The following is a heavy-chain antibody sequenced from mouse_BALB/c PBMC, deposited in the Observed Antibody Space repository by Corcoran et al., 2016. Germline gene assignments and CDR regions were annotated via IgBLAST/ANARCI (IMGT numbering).Heavy chain of an antibody. Sequence: DVQLQESGPGLVKPSQSLSLTCSVTGYSIPSGYYWNWIRQFPGNKLEWMGYISYDGSNNYNPSLKNRISITRDTSKNQFFLKLNSVTTEDTATYYCASGYDYDYWGQGTTLTVSS. D-gene: IGHD2-2*01. CDR1: GYSIPSGYY. CDR3: ASGYDYDY. J-gene: IGHJ2*01. CDR2: ISYDGSN. V-gene: IGHV3-6*02.